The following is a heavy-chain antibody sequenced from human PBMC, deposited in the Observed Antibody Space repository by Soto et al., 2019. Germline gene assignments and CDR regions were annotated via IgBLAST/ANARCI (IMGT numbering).Heavy chain of an antibody. V-gene: IGHV3-23*01. D-gene: IGHD1-7*01. CDR2: SSATGAGT. CDR3: AKDRRAGGNYGFYSDF. Sequence: PGGSLILSCAASGFTFSSYGMTWVRQAPGKGLEWVSFSSATGAGTYYADSVKGRFTISRDNSKNTLYLQMTSLRADDTAVYYCAKDRRAGGNYGFYSDFWGKGAMVKVS. CDR1: GFTFSSYG. J-gene: IGHJ4*02.